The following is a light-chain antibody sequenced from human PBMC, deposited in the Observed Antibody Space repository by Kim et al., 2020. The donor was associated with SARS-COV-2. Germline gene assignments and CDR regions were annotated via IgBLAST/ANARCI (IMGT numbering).Light chain of an antibody. V-gene: IGLV4-60*03. CDR3: ETWDSNTWV. CDR1: SGHSSYI. Sequence: QPVLTQSSSASASLGSSVKLTCTLSSGHSSYIIAWHQQQPGKAPRYLMKLEGSGSYNKGSGVPDRFSGSNSGADRYLTISNLQSEDEADYYCETWDSNTWVFGGGTKVTVL. J-gene: IGLJ3*02. CDR2: LEGSGSY.